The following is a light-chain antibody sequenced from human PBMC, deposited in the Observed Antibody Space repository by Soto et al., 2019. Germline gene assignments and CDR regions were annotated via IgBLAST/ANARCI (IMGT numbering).Light chain of an antibody. J-gene: IGKJ3*01. CDR1: QSLSSN. Sequence: EIVMTHSLATLSVSPGERATLSCRASQSLSSNLAWYQHKPGQAPRLLIYGASTRATGIPARFSGSGSGTEFTLTISGLQSEDFAVYYCLQYNNWPFTFDPGPKVDVK. CDR3: LQYNNWPFT. V-gene: IGKV3-15*01. CDR2: GAS.